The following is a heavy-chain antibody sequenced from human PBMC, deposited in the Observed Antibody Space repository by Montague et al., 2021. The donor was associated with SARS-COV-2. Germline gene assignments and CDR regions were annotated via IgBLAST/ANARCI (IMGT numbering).Heavy chain of an antibody. Sequence: TLSLTCTVSGGSISSSDNYWSWIRQPPGKGLEWIGYIYSSGSTYYXXXLRSRVTISVDTSKKQFSLKLSSVTAADTAVYYCASGMYCLTESTEAFDIWGQGTMVSVSS. J-gene: IGHJ3*02. CDR2: IYSSGST. D-gene: IGHD1-20*01. V-gene: IGHV4-30-4*08. CDR3: ASGMYCLTESTEAFDI. CDR1: GGSISSSDNY.